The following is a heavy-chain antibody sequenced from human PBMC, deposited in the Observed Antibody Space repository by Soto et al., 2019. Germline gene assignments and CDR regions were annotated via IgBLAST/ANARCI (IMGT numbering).Heavy chain of an antibody. CDR2: TIPVFGTT. Sequence: QVQLVQSGAEVKKPGSSVTVSCRASGGTFSNFAITWVRQAPGQGLEWMGVTIPVFGTTSYAQKFQGRITVTADKSMNTGYMGLSSLRSEDTAVYFCGGKDGGASSSTSWYSSDYWGQGTLVTVS. D-gene: IGHD2-2*02. CDR1: GGTFSNFA. V-gene: IGHV1-69*06. CDR3: GGKDGGASSSTSWYSSDY. J-gene: IGHJ4*02.